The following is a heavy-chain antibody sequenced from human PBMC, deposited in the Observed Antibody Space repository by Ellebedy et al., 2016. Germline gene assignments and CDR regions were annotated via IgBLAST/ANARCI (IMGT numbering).Heavy chain of an antibody. CDR1: GFTFSDYY. CDR2: ISSSGSTI. J-gene: IGHJ4*02. CDR3: ASSSGWSMNYFDY. D-gene: IGHD6-19*01. V-gene: IGHV3-11*01. Sequence: GGSLRLSXAASGFTFSDYYMSWIRQAPGKGLEWVSYISSSGSTIYYADSVKGRFTISRDNAKNSLYLQMNSLRAEDTAVYYCASSSGWSMNYFDYWGQGTLVTVSS.